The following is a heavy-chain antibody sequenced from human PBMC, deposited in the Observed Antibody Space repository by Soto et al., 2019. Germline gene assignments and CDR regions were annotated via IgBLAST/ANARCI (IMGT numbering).Heavy chain of an antibody. D-gene: IGHD3-22*01. CDR2: MNPNSGNT. J-gene: IGHJ5*02. CDR3: ARAPFTYDSSGYYYFWFDP. V-gene: IGHV1-8*01. Sequence: QVQLVQSGAEVKKPGASVKVSCKASGYTFTSYDINWMRQATGQGLEWMGWMNPNSGNTGYAQKFQGRVTMTRNTSISTAYMELSSLRSEDTAVYYCARAPFTYDSSGYYYFWFDPWGQGTLVTVSS. CDR1: GYTFTSYD.